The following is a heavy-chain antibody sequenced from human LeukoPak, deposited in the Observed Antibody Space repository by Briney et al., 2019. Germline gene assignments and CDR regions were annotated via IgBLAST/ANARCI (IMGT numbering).Heavy chain of an antibody. Sequence: PGGSLRLSCAASGFTFSIYAMSWVRQAPGKGLEWVSAISGSGGSTYYADSVKGRFTISRDNSKNTLYLQMNSLRAEDTAVYYCAKESRSYYDYVWGSYRIPLDDWGQGTLVTVSS. CDR3: AKESRSYYDYVWGSYRIPLDD. CDR2: ISGSGGST. J-gene: IGHJ4*02. CDR1: GFTFSIYA. D-gene: IGHD3-16*02. V-gene: IGHV3-23*01.